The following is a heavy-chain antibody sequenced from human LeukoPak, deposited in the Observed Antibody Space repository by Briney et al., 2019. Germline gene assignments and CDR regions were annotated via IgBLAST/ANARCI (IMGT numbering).Heavy chain of an antibody. Sequence: IPSGTLSLTCTVSGGSISSYYWSWIRQPPGKGLEWIGYIYYSGSTNYNPSLKSRVTISVDTSKNQFSLKLSSVTAADTAVYYCARGYYGDPGGDYWGQGTLVTVSS. CDR1: GGSISSYY. D-gene: IGHD4-17*01. CDR2: IYYSGST. J-gene: IGHJ4*02. CDR3: ARGYYGDPGGDY. V-gene: IGHV4-59*01.